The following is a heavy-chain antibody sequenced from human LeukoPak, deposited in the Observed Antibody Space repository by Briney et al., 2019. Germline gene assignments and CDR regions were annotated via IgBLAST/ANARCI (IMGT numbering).Heavy chain of an antibody. D-gene: IGHD3-16*02. CDR2: MNPSNGNT. CDR1: GYTFTGFD. J-gene: IGHJ4*02. CDR3: TKGSDSWTYRDC. V-gene: IGHV1-8*01. Sequence: ASVKVSCKASGYTFTGFDINWVRQATGQGLEWMGWMNPSNGNTGYAQKFQGRISMTRNTPIDTAYMELSSLRSEDTAVYYCTKGSDSWTYRDCWGQGTLVIVSS.